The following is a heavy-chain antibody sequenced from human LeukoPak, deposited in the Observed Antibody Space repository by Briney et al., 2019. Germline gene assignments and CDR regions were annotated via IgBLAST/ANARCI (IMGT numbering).Heavy chain of an antibody. D-gene: IGHD2-2*01. V-gene: IGHV3-21*01. CDR3: ARDPGGFQLPYYFDY. Sequence: PGRSLRLSCAASGFTFSSYSMNWVRQAPGKGLEWVSSISSSSSYIYYADSVKGRFTISRDNAKNSLYLQMNSLRAEDTAVYYCARDPGGFQLPYYFDYWGQGTLVTVSS. CDR2: ISSSSSYI. J-gene: IGHJ4*02. CDR1: GFTFSSYS.